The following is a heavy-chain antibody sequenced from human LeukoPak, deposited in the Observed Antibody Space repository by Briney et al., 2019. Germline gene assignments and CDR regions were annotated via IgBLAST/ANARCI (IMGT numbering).Heavy chain of an antibody. V-gene: IGHV1-69*05. CDR2: MIPIFGTA. CDR1: GGTFSSYA. D-gene: IGHD2-15*01. CDR3: AREEPVVVVAATTPGFNY. Sequence: SVKVSCKASGGTFSSYAISWVRQAPGQGLEWMGRMIPIFGTANYAQKFHGRVTITTDESTSTAYMELSSLRSEDTAVYYCAREEPVVVVAATTPGFNYWGQGTLVTVSS. J-gene: IGHJ4*02.